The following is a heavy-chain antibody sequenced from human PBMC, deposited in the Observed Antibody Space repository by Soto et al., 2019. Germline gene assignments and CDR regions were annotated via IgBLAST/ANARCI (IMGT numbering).Heavy chain of an antibody. CDR3: ARVVRGRVATHYFDN. Sequence: SETLSLTCTVSGGSIRSYYWSWIRQPPGKGLEWIGYIDYSGITNYNPSLKSRVTISVETSKNQFSRELSSVAAVDMAVYYCARVVRGRVATHYFDNWGQGTLVTVSS. CDR2: IDYSGIT. J-gene: IGHJ4*02. CDR1: GGSIRSYY. D-gene: IGHD5-12*01. V-gene: IGHV4-59*01.